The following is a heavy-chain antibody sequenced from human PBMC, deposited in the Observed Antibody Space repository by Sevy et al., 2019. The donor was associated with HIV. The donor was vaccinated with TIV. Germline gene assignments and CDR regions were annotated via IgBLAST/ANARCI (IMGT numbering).Heavy chain of an antibody. CDR3: ARQGSSDSPGPFHY. V-gene: IGHV4-39*01. CDR1: GGSISISNYY. J-gene: IGHJ4*02. Sequence: SETLSLTCTVSGGSISISNYYWGWIRQPPGKGLEWFGSIHYIGSTYYSPSLKSRVTISVDTSKNLFSLKLSSVTAADTAVYYCARQGSSDSPGPFHYWGQGTLVTVSS. CDR2: IHYIGST. D-gene: IGHD6-6*01.